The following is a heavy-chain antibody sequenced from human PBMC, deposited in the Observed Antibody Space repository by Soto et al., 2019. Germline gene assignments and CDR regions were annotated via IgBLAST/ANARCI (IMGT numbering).Heavy chain of an antibody. CDR2: LSAYNGNT. Sequence: WASVKVSCKASGYTFTSYGISWVRQAPGQGLEWMGWLSAYNGNTNYAQKLQGRVTMTTDTSTSTAYMELRSLRSDDTAVYYCARDRYNWNDALDDWGQGRLVTVSS. D-gene: IGHD1-20*01. CDR3: ARDRYNWNDALDD. V-gene: IGHV1-18*01. J-gene: IGHJ4*02. CDR1: GYTFTSYG.